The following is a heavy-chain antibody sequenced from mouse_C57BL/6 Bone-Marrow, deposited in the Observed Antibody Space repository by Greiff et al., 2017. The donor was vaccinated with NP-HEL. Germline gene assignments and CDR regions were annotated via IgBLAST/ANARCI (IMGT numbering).Heavy chain of an antibody. CDR2: IWRGGST. CDR1: GFSLTSYG. J-gene: IGHJ4*01. D-gene: IGHD2-3*01. Sequence: QVQLQQSGPGLVQPSQCLSITCTVSGFSLTSYGVHWVRQSPGKGLEWLGVIWRGGSTDYNAAFMSRLSITKDNSKSQVFFKMNSLQADDTAIYYCAKNDYDGTSMDYWGQGTSVTVSS. CDR3: AKNDYDGTSMDY. V-gene: IGHV2-5*01.